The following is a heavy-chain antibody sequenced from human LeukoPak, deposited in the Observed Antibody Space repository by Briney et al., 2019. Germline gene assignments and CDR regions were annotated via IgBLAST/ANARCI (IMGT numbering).Heavy chain of an antibody. CDR3: AKDTSTIAVAGTCFDH. CDR2: TRYDEDNK. D-gene: IGHD6-19*01. V-gene: IGHV3-30*02. J-gene: IGHJ4*02. Sequence: GGSLRLSCAASGFTFSSYGMNWVRQAPGKGLEWVAFTRYDEDNKYYAESVKGRFTISRDNSKNTLYLQMNSLRVEDTAVYYCAKDTSTIAVAGTCFDHWGQGTLVTVSS. CDR1: GFTFSSYG.